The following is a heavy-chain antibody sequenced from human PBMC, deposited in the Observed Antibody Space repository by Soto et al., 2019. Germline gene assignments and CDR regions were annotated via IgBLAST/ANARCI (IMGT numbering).Heavy chain of an antibody. V-gene: IGHV3-30*18. J-gene: IGHJ4*02. Sequence: QVQVEEFGGGVVQPGRSLRLSCAGPTFTFSDFGFHWFRQAPGKGLEWVAMISYDGSDQYYGDSVQGRFTIYRDDSKNTVYLQMNSLRAEDTAMYDCAKSTDCNGGSCFAQYWGPGTLVTVSA. D-gene: IGHD2-15*01. CDR2: ISYDGSDQ. CDR1: TFTFSDFG. CDR3: AKSTDCNGGSCFAQY.